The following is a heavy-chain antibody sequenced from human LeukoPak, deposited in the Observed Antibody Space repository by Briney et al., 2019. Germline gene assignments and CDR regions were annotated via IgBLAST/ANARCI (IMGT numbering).Heavy chain of an antibody. J-gene: IGHJ6*04. Sequence: KPSETLSLTCAVYGGSFSGYYWSWIRQPPGKGLEWIGEINHSGSTNYNPSLKSRVTISVDTSKNQFSLKLSSVTAADTAVYFCAREIYGSGTYYYYNYGMDVWGKGTTVTVSA. CDR3: AREIYGSGTYYYYNYGMDV. V-gene: IGHV4-34*01. D-gene: IGHD3-10*01. CDR1: GGSFSGYY. CDR2: INHSGST.